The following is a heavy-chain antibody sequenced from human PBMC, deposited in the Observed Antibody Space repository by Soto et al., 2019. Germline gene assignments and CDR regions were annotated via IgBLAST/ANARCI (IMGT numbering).Heavy chain of an antibody. V-gene: IGHV3-7*03. J-gene: IGHJ4*02. D-gene: IGHD3-10*01. CDR3: ARDPTPLSLVVVRGVIDY. CDR1: GFTLSNYW. Sequence: PGGSLRLSCAASGFTLSNYWLSWVRQAAGKGLEGVANIKQDGSENYYVDSVKGRFTIPRDNGKNSLYLQINSLIAEDTAVYYCARDPTPLSLVVVRGVIDYWGRATLLSVSS. CDR2: IKQDGSEN.